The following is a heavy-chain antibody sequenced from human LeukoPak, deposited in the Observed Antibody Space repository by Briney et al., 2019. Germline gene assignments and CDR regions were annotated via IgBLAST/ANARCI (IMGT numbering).Heavy chain of an antibody. CDR3: ARGQYYYDSSGYLLHYYFDY. J-gene: IGHJ4*02. Sequence: ASVKVSCKASGYTFTGYYMHWVRQAPGQGLEWIGRINPDSGGTNYAQKFQGRVTMTRDTSISTAYMELSRLRSDDTAVYYCARGQYYYDSSGYLLHYYFDYWGQGTLVTVSS. V-gene: IGHV1-2*06. D-gene: IGHD3-22*01. CDR1: GYTFTGYY. CDR2: INPDSGGT.